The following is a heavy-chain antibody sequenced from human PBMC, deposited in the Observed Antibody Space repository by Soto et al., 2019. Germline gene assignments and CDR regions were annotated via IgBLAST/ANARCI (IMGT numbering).Heavy chain of an antibody. CDR1: GGTFSSYA. CDR2: IIPIFGTA. J-gene: IGHJ6*02. V-gene: IGHV1-69*06. Sequence: QVQLVQSGAEVKKPGSSVKVSCKASGGTFSSYAISRVRQAPGQGLEWMGGIIPIFGTANYAQKFQGRATITADKSTSTAYMELSSLRSEDTAVYYCARDLAWRYSGSYTGDVWGQGTTVTVSS. CDR3: ARDLAWRYSGSYTGDV. D-gene: IGHD1-26*01.